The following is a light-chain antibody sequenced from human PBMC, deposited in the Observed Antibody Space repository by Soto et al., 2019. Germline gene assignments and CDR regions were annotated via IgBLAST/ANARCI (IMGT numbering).Light chain of an antibody. Sequence: QMAQSPSSLGGSIGHGFSGSCQASKDISNYLNWYQQKPGKAPKLLIYAAYSLQREVPGRFTRHGSGTDFTLSICSLQPEDFATYYCQQYDSSPWTFGQGTKVDIK. V-gene: IGKV1-39*01. CDR1: KDISNY. J-gene: IGKJ1*01. CDR2: AAY. CDR3: QQYDSSPWT.